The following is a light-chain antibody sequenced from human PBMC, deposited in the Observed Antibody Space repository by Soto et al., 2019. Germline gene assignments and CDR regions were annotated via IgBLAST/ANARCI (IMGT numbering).Light chain of an antibody. J-gene: IGKJ1*01. CDR3: QQSYSTPRT. CDR1: QSISSY. CDR2: AAS. V-gene: IGKV1-39*01. Sequence: DIQMTQSPSSLSASVVDRVTITCRASQSISSYLNWYQQKPGKAPKLLIYAASSLQRGVPSRFSGSGSGTDFTLTISSLQPEDFATYYCQQSYSTPRTFGQGTKVDIK.